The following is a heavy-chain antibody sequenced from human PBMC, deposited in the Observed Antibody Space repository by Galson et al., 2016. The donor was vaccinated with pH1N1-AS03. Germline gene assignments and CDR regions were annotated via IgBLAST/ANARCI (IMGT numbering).Heavy chain of an antibody. CDR1: GYIFSGFD. CDR3: ARGVGCGDSTPEGYYLEV. Sequence: SVKVSCKAFGYIFSGFDINWVREAPGQGLQWVAYVNPRNGKTGSADRFQGRITITRDPSVNTAYMEVTRLTSEDTAIYYCARGVGCGDSTPEGYYLEVWGKGTTVTVS. CDR2: VNPRNGKT. D-gene: IGHD3-10*01. J-gene: IGHJ6*03. V-gene: IGHV1-8*01.